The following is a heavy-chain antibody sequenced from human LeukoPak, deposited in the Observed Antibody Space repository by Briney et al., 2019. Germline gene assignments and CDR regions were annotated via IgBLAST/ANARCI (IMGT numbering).Heavy chain of an antibody. J-gene: IGHJ4*02. D-gene: IGHD5-12*01. CDR2: IWYDGSNK. CDR1: GFTFSSYA. Sequence: GGSLRLSCAASGFTFSSYAMSWVRQAPGKGLEWVAVIWYDGSNKYYADSVKGRFTISRDNSKNTLYLQMNSLRDEDTAVYYCARMDIVANAFDYWGQGTLVTVSS. CDR3: ARMDIVANAFDY. V-gene: IGHV3-33*08.